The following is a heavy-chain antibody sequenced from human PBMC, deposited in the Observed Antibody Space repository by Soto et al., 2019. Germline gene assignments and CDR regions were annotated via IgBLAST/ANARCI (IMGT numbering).Heavy chain of an antibody. Sequence: QVQLVQSGAEVKKPGSSVKVSCKASRGTFSSYAISWVRQAPGQGLEWMGGIIPIFGTANYAQKFQGRVTITADESTSTAYMELSSLRSEDTAVYYCARQGGENYYYGMDVWGQGTTVTVSS. CDR2: IIPIFGTA. CDR3: ARQGGENYYYGMDV. CDR1: RGTFSSYA. D-gene: IGHD2-21*01. J-gene: IGHJ6*02. V-gene: IGHV1-69*01.